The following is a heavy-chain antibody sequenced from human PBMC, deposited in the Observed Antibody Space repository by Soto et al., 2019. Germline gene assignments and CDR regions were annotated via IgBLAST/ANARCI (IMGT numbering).Heavy chain of an antibody. CDR1: GFTFSSYA. D-gene: IGHD6-13*01. CDR3: AKGATQHSRSWQDY. CDR2: ISGSGGST. Sequence: TGGSLRLSCAASGFTFSSYAMSWVRQAPGKGLQWVPGISGSGGSTNYADSVKGRFTISRDNSKNTVYLQMNSLRADDTAVFSCAKGATQHSRSWQDYWGQGTLVTVSS. V-gene: IGHV3-23*01. J-gene: IGHJ4*02.